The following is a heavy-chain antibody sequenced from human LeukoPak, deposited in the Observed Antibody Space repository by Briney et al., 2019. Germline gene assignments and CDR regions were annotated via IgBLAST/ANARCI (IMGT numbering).Heavy chain of an antibody. D-gene: IGHD6-13*01. J-gene: IGHJ5*02. CDR3: AREPASRIAAAGTSWFDP. CDR2: INHSGST. V-gene: IGHV4-34*01. CDR1: GGSFGGYY. Sequence: SETLSLTCAVYGGSFGGYYWSWIRQPPGKGLEWIGEINHSGSTNYNPSLKSRVTISVDTSKNQFSLKLSSVTAADTAVYYCAREPASRIAAAGTSWFDPWGQGTLVTVSS.